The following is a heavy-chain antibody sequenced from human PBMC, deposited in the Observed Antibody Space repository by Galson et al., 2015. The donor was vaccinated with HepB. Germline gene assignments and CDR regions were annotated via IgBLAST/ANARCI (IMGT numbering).Heavy chain of an antibody. Sequence: QSGAEVKKPGASVKVSCKGSGYTFTSNGISWVRQAPGQGLEWMGWISPHNGNTNYAQKFLGRVTMTTDASTSTADMELRSLRSDDTAVYYCARDPGYSSGWYPLYGMDVWGQGTTVTVSS. CDR3: ARDPGYSSGWYPLYGMDV. D-gene: IGHD6-19*01. V-gene: IGHV1-18*04. CDR1: GYTFTSNG. J-gene: IGHJ6*02. CDR2: ISPHNGNT.